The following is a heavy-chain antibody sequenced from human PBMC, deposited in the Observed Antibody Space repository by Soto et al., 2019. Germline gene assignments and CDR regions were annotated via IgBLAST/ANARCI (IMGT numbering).Heavy chain of an antibody. J-gene: IGHJ4*02. CDR1: GFTFSSYG. CDR3: AKDQLILYQLLYRSSSWLDY. CDR2: ISYDGSNK. Sequence: GGSLRLSCAASGFTFSSYGMHWVRQAPGKGLEWVAVISYDGSNKYYADSVKGRFTISRDNSKNTLYLQMNSLRAEDTAVYYCAKDQLILYQLLYRSSSWLDYWGQGTLVTVSS. D-gene: IGHD2-2*02. V-gene: IGHV3-30*18.